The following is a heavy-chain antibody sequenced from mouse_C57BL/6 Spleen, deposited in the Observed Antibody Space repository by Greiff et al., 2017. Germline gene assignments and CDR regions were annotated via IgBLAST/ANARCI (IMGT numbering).Heavy chain of an antibody. J-gene: IGHJ4*01. CDR2: IDPETGGT. CDR3: TITTVVATGNYYAMDY. Sequence: VQLQQSGAELVRPGASVTLSCKASGYTFTDYEMHWVKQTPVHGLEWIGAIDPETGGTAYNQKFKGKAILTADKSSSTAYMELRSLTSEDSAVYYCTITTVVATGNYYAMDYWGQGTSVTVSS. V-gene: IGHV1-15*01. CDR1: GYTFTDYE. D-gene: IGHD1-1*01.